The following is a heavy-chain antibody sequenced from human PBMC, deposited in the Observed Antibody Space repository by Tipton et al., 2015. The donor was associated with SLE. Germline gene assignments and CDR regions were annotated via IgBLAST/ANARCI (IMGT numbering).Heavy chain of an antibody. CDR3: ARYDHFDI. CDR1: GGSISSHY. Sequence: TLSLTCTVSGGSISSHYWRWIREPPGKGLEWIGYIYYSGGTNYNPSLKSRVAISVDTSKNQFSLKLSSVTAADTAVYFCARYDHFDIWGQGTMVTVSS. D-gene: IGHD3-16*01. J-gene: IGHJ3*02. CDR2: IYYSGGT. V-gene: IGHV4-59*11.